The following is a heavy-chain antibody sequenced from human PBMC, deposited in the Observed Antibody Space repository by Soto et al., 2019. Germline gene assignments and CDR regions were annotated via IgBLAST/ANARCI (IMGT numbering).Heavy chain of an antibody. Sequence: GGSLRLSCAASGFTFSSYAMSWVRQAPGKGLEWVSGISWNSGSIGYADSVKGRFTISRDNAKNSLYLQMNSLRAEDTALYYCAKDIAALYYYGMDVWGQGTTVTVSS. D-gene: IGHD6-6*01. CDR2: ISWNSGSI. J-gene: IGHJ6*02. CDR3: AKDIAALYYYGMDV. V-gene: IGHV3-9*01. CDR1: GFTFSSYA.